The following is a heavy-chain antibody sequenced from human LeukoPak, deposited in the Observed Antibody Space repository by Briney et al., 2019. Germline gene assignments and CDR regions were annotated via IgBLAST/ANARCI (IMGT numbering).Heavy chain of an antibody. J-gene: IGHJ4*02. V-gene: IGHV2-5*02. CDR3: EHTREYYGWGSYYNSRPYDY. CDR1: GFSLSTSGVG. CDR2: IYWDDDK. Sequence: SGPTLVNPTQTLTLTCTFSGFSLSTSGVGVGWIRQPRGKPLDWLALIYWDDDKRYSRSLKSRLTSTKDTSTNQVVHTMTRIDPVDTATYYCEHTREYYGWGSYYNSRPYDYWGQGTLVTVSS. D-gene: IGHD3-10*01.